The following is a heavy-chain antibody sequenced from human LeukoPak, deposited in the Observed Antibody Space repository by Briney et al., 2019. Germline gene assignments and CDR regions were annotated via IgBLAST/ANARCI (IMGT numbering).Heavy chain of an antibody. J-gene: IGHJ4*02. D-gene: IGHD2-15*01. V-gene: IGHV4-31*03. CDR1: VGSISSGGYY. Sequence: SETLSLTCTVSVGSISSGGYYWSWIRQHPGKGLEWIGYIYYSGSTYYNPSLKSRVTISVDTSKTQFSLKLSSVTAADTAVYYCAREGRYCSGGSCYSTDFDYWGQGTLVTVSS. CDR3: AREGRYCSGGSCYSTDFDY. CDR2: IYYSGST.